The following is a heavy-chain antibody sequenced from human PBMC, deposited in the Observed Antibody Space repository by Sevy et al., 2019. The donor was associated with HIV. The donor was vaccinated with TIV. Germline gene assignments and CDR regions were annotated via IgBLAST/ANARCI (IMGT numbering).Heavy chain of an antibody. CDR1: GFSISSDYY. CDR2: TYHSGST. V-gene: IGHV4-38-2*01. CDR3: ARVKIVCPYFYDYMDV. J-gene: IGHJ6*03. Sequence: SESLSLTCVVSGFSISSDYYWGWIRQTPGKGLEWIGTTYHSGSTYFNPSLKSRVIMSLDTSKNQFSLKLSSVTAADTTVYYCARVKIVCPYFYDYMDVWGKGTEVTVSS. D-gene: IGHD3-22*01.